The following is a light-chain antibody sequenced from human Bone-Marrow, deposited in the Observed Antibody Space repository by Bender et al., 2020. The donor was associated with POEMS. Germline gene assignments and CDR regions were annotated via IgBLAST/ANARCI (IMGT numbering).Light chain of an antibody. J-gene: IGLJ3*02. V-gene: IGLV2-8*01. CDR1: SSDVGTYDL. Sequence: QSALTQPASVSGSPGQSIIISCTGTSSDVGTYDLVSWYQQYPGKAPKLMIYEVSKRPSGVPDRFSGSKSGNMASLTVSGLQPDDEAQYYCSSYAGGNDVVVFGGGTRLTVL. CDR2: EVS. CDR3: SSYAGGNDVVV.